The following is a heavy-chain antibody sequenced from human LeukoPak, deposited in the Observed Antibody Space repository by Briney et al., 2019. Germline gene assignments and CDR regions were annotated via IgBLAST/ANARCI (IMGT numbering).Heavy chain of an antibody. CDR3: ARHRWVGTYNWNY. J-gene: IGHJ4*02. CDR1: GGSISSGGYY. Sequence: PSETLSLTCTVSGGSISSGGYYWSWIRQHPGKGLEWIGYIYYSGSTYYNPSLKSRVTISVDTSKNQFSLKLSSVTAADTAVYYCARHRWVGTYNWNYWGQGTLVTVSS. CDR2: IYYSGST. V-gene: IGHV4-31*03. D-gene: IGHD1-20*01.